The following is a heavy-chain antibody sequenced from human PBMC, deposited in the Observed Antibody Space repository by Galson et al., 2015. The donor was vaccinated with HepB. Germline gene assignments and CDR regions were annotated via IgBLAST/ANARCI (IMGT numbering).Heavy chain of an antibody. CDR1: GYTFTSYY. CDR3: ARERIERQQLVRFGSYYGMDD. V-gene: IGHV1-46*01. Sequence: SVKVSCKASGYTFTSYYMHWVRQAPGQGLEWMGMISPSGDSTRYAQKFQGRVTMTRDTSTTTVHMELSSLRSEDTAVYYCARERIERQQLVRFGSYYGMDDWGQGTTVTVSS. J-gene: IGHJ6*02. CDR2: ISPSGDST. D-gene: IGHD6-13*01.